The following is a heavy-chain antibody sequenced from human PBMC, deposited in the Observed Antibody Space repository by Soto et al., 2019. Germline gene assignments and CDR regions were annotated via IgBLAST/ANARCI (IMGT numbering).Heavy chain of an antibody. CDR2: MNANSGNT. D-gene: IGHD6-13*01. CDR1: GYTFTSYD. V-gene: IGHV1-8*01. CDR3: AREHSSSWRFDY. Sequence: QVQLVQSGAEVKKPGASVKVSCKASGYTFTSYDINWVRQATGQGLEWMGWMNANSGNTGYAQKFQGRVTMTRNTSISTAYMELISLRSEDTAVYYCAREHSSSWRFDYWGQGTLVTVSS. J-gene: IGHJ4*02.